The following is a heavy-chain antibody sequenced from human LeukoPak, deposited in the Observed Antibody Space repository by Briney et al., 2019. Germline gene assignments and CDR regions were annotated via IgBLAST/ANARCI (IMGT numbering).Heavy chain of an antibody. J-gene: IGHJ4*02. CDR1: GYTFTSYG. D-gene: IGHD3-16*01. CDR2: ISGYNGNT. V-gene: IGHV1-18*01. CDR3: AREDYDYVWGTRYFDY. Sequence: GASVKVSCKASGYTFTSYGISWVRQAPGQGLEWMGWISGYNGNTNYAQKLQGRVTMTTDTSTSTAYMELRSLRSDDTAVYYCAREDYDYVWGTRYFDYWGQGTLVTVSS.